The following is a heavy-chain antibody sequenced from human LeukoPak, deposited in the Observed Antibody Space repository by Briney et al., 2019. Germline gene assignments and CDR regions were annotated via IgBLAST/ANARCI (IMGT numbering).Heavy chain of an antibody. CDR1: GITSRKYA. D-gene: IGHD5-24*01. V-gene: IGHV3-7*04. J-gene: IGHJ4*02. CDR3: TRVGYIDEGIDY. CDR2: IKQDGSKK. Sequence: GGSLRLSCAASGITSRKYALTRARQAPGKGLEWVANIKQDGSKKSYVDSVKGRFTISRDNAKNSLYLQMNSLRAEDTAIYYCTRVGYIDEGIDYWGQGTLVTVSS.